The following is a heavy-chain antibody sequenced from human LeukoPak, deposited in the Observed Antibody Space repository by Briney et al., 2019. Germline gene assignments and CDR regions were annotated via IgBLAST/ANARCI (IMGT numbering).Heavy chain of an antibody. CDR2: ISGGGDNT. CDR1: GFPFSDFA. V-gene: IGHV3-23*01. CDR3: AKFEGALLGNYYMDV. Sequence: GGPLSLSCAVSGFPFSDFAMSWVRQAPGKGLEWLSTISGGGDNTYFADSVKGRFTISRDNSKNTLSLQMVSLRAEDTAVYYCAKFEGALLGNYYMDVWGKGTTVTVSS. J-gene: IGHJ6*03.